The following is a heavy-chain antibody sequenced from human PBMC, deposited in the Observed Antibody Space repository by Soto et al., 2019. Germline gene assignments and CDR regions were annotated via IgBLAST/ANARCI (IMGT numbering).Heavy chain of an antibody. V-gene: IGHV3-23*01. J-gene: IGHJ4*02. D-gene: IGHD3-10*01. Sequence: EVQLLESGGGLVQPGGSLRLSCAASGFTFNNYAMTWVRQAPGKGLEWLSAISGGGDTTSYADSVKGRCTVSRDGSKNTRYLQMSSLRAEDTALYYCAKGRGGSGSLTPRVDFWGQGTMVTVSS. CDR1: GFTFNNYA. CDR3: AKGRGGSGSLTPRVDF. CDR2: ISGGGDTT.